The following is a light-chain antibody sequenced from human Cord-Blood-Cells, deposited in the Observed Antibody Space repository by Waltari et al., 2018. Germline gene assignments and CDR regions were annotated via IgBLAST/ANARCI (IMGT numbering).Light chain of an antibody. J-gene: IGKJ2*01. CDR1: QSVSSN. V-gene: IGKV3-15*01. Sequence: EIVMTQSPATLSVAPGERATLSCRASQSVSSNLAWYQQKPGQAPRLLIYGASTRATGIPASFSGSASRTEFTLTIRSLQSEDFAVYYCQQYNNWPYTFGQGTKLEIK. CDR2: GAS. CDR3: QQYNNWPYT.